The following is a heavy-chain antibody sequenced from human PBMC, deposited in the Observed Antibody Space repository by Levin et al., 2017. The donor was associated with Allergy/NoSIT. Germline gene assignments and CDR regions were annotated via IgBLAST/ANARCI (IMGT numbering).Heavy chain of an antibody. J-gene: IGHJ3*02. CDR1: GFTFSSYS. Sequence: GGSLRLSCAASGFTFSSYSMNWVRQAPGKGLEWVSSISSSSSYIYYADSVKGRFTISRDNAKNSLYLQMNSLRAEDTAVYYCARDARSVAVYGYAFDIWGQGTMVTVSS. V-gene: IGHV3-21*01. CDR3: ARDARSVAVYGYAFDI. CDR2: ISSSSSYI. D-gene: IGHD6-19*01.